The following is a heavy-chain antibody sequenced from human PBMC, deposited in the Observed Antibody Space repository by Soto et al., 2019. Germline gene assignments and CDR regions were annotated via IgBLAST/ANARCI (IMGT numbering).Heavy chain of an antibody. J-gene: IGHJ4*02. Sequence: QVQLQESGPGLVKPSQTLSLTCTVSGGSISSGGYYWSWIRQHPGKGLEWIGYIYYSGSTYYNPSXXXXVXXXXXTXXXXXXXXLXSVTAADXXVXYCARTPGYWGQGTLVTVSS. V-gene: IGHV4-31*01. CDR1: GGSISSGGYY. CDR2: IYYSGST. CDR3: ARTPGY.